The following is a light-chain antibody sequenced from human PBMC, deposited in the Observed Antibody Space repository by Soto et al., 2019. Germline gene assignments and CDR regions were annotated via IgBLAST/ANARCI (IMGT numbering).Light chain of an antibody. J-gene: IGKJ1*01. CDR2: LGS. Sequence: IVMTQSPLSLPFTTGYPSSISFXSSPNLLHSNGYIYLDWYLQKPGQSPQLLIYLGSNRASGVPDRFSGSGSGTDFTLQISRVEAEDVGIYYCMQTRQTPTFGQGTKVDIK. CDR3: MQTRQTPT. V-gene: IGKV2-28*01. CDR1: PNLLHSNGYIY.